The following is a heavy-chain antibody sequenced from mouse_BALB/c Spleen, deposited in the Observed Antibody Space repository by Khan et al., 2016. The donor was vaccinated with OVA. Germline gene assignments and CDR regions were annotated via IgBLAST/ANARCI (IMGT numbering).Heavy chain of an antibody. V-gene: IGHV14-3*02. CDR1: GFNFKDTY. Sequence: VQLKQSGAELVKPGASVKLSCTASGFNFKDTYMHWVKQRPEQGLEWIGGIYPANGNTKYDPKFQGKATITAYTSSNTAYLPLSSLTTEAPSVYYCARGKSQYYGSDAMDYWGQGTSVTVSS. D-gene: IGHD1-2*01. CDR2: IYPANGNT. CDR3: ARGKSQYYGSDAMDY. J-gene: IGHJ4*01.